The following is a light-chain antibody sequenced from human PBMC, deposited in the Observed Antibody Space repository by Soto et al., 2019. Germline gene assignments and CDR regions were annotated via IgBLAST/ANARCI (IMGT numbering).Light chain of an antibody. J-gene: IGKJ1*01. CDR1: QSVSSSS. V-gene: IGKV3-20*01. Sequence: EIVLTQSPGTLSLSPGERATLSCRASQSVSSSSLTWYQQKPGQAPRLLIYGASSRATGIPDRFSGSGSGTDFTLTISRLEPEDSAVYYCQQYGSSLTWTFGQGTKVEIK. CDR2: GAS. CDR3: QQYGSSLTWT.